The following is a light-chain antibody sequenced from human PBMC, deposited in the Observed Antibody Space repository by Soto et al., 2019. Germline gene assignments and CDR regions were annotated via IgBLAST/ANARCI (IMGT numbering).Light chain of an antibody. V-gene: IGKV3-11*01. J-gene: IGKJ1*01. CDR3: QQRSNWPPT. Sequence: EIVLTQSPATLSLSPGERATLSCMASQSVSSYLACYQQKPGQAPRLLIYDASNRATGIPARFSGSGSGTDFTLTISSIEPEDLAVYYCQQRSNWPPTFGQGTKVEIK. CDR2: DAS. CDR1: QSVSSY.